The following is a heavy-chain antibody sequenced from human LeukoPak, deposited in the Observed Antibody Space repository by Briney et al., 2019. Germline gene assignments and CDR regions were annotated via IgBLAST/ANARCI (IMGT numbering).Heavy chain of an antibody. CDR3: VKDRGYCSGGSCYGYFGS. V-gene: IGHV3-21*04. CDR1: GFTFSTYN. J-gene: IGHJ4*02. Sequence: GGSLRLSCAASGFTFSTYNMNWVRQAPGKGLEWVSSITSSSIHTFYADSVKGRFSISRDNRKNSLYLQMNSLRAEDTALYYCVKDRGYCSGGSCYGYFGSWGQGTLVTVSS. D-gene: IGHD2-15*01. CDR2: ITSSSIHT.